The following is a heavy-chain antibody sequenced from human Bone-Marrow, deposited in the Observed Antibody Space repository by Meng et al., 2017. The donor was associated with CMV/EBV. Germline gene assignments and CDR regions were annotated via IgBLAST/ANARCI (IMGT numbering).Heavy chain of an antibody. CDR3: ATVEVYSSGWMPYRY. V-gene: IGHV3-66*01. CDR1: GFTVRSKY. Sequence: GRRLDLGRALVQPGGALCLSVVVAGFTVRSKYMTWVRQAPVQGLEWVSFIYSDGSTFYADSVKGRFIISSDSSKNTVYLQMNSRRVADTAIYYCATVEVYSSGWMPYRYWGQGTLVTVSS. CDR2: IYSDGST. J-gene: IGHJ4*02. D-gene: IGHD6-19*01.